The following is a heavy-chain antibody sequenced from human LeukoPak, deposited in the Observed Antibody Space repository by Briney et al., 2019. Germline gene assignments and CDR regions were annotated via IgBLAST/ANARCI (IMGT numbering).Heavy chain of an antibody. V-gene: IGHV1-2*02. CDR3: ATPSYYYYYMDV. CDR1: GYTFTGYY. CDR2: INPNSGGT. J-gene: IGHJ6*03. Sequence: GASVKVSCKASGYTFTGYYMHWVRQAPGQGLEWMGWINPNSGGTNYAQKFQGRVTMTRDTSISTAFMELSRLRSDDTAVYYCATPSYYYYYMDVWGKGTTVTVSS.